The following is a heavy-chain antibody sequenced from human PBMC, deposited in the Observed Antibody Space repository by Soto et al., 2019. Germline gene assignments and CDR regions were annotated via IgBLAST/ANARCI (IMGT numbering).Heavy chain of an antibody. CDR2: IYYSGST. D-gene: IGHD5-12*01. Sequence: QVQLQESGPGLVKPSQTLSLTCTVSGGSISSGDYYWSWIRQPPGKGLEWIGYIYYSGSTYYNRSLKSRVTISVDTSKNQFSLKLSSVTAADTAVYYCARLTMATKGAFDIXGXGXXXTVSS. J-gene: IGHJ3*02. V-gene: IGHV4-30-4*01. CDR3: ARLTMATKGAFDI. CDR1: GGSISSGDYY.